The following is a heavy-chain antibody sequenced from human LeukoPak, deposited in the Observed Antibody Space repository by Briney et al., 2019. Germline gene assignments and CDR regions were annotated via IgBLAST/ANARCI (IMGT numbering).Heavy chain of an antibody. CDR1: GFTFSSYS. V-gene: IGHV3-21*01. CDR2: ISSSSSYI. CDR3: ARGREYYGSGSYYNQHYYYYMDV. Sequence: PGGPLRLSCAASGFTFSSYSMNWVRQAPGKGLEWVSSISSSSSYIYYADSVKGRFTISRDNAKNSLYLQMNSLRAEDTAVYYCARGREYYGSGSYYNQHYYYYMDVWGKGTTVTVSS. D-gene: IGHD3-10*01. J-gene: IGHJ6*03.